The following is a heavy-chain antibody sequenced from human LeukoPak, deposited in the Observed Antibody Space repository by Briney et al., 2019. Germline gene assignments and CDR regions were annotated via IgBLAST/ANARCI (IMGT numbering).Heavy chain of an antibody. V-gene: IGHV1-69*06. CDR2: IIPIFGTA. J-gene: IGHJ4*02. Sequence: SVKVSCKASGGTFSSYAISWVRQAPGQELEWMGGIIPIFGTANYAQKFQGRVTITADKSTSTAYMALSSLRSEDTAVYYCARGEITMVRGVIISHFDYWGQGTLVTVSS. CDR1: GGTFSSYA. D-gene: IGHD3-10*01. CDR3: ARGEITMVRGVIISHFDY.